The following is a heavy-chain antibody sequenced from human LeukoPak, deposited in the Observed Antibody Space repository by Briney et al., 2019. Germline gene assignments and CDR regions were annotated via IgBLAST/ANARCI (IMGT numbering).Heavy chain of an antibody. V-gene: IGHV1-2*02. CDR1: EDTFTGYY. D-gene: IGHD2-2*01. J-gene: IGHJ6*02. CDR3: ATDHCTRTNCYEDYYHGMDV. CDR2: VNPNNGVT. Sequence: ASVRVSCKASEDTFTGYYIHWVRQAPGQGLEWMGWVNPNNGVTEYAQEFQGRVTMTRDTSLSTAYMKLSRLRSDDTAVYYCATDHCTRTNCYEDYYHGMDVWGQGTTVTVSS.